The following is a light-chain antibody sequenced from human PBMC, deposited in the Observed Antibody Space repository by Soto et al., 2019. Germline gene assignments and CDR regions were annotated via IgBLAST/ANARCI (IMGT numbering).Light chain of an antibody. CDR2: GAS. V-gene: IGKV3-15*01. Sequence: EFVMRQSPATLSVSPGEGATLSCRASQSVSSNLAWYQQKPGQAPRLLIYGASTRATGIPARFSGSGSGTEFTLTISSLQSEDFAVYYCQHYNNWPPWTFGQGTKVDIK. CDR3: QHYNNWPPWT. CDR1: QSVSSN. J-gene: IGKJ1*01.